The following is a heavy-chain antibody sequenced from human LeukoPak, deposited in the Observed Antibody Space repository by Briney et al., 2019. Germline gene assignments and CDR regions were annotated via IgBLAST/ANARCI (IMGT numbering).Heavy chain of an antibody. D-gene: IGHD5-12*01. CDR3: AVASAVYYFDY. Sequence: GGSLRLSYAASGFTFSSYAMHWVRQAPGKGLEWVAVISYDGSNKYYADSVKGRFTISRDNSKNTLYLQMNSLRAEDTAVYYCAVASAVYYFDYWGQGTLVTVSS. V-gene: IGHV3-30*04. J-gene: IGHJ4*02. CDR1: GFTFSSYA. CDR2: ISYDGSNK.